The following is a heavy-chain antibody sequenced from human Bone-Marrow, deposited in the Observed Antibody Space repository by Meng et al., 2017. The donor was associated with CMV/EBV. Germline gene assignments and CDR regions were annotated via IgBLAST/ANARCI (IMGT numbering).Heavy chain of an antibody. CDR3: ARDLINNCSGGSCYRWFDP. J-gene: IGHJ5*02. V-gene: IGHV4-61*01. D-gene: IGHD2-15*01. Sequence: SETLSLTCTVSGGSVSSGSYYWSWIRQPPGKGLEWIGYIYYSGSTNYNPSPKSRVTISVDTSKNQFSLKLSSVTAADTAVYYRARDLINNCSGGSCYRWFDPWGQGTLVTVSS. CDR2: IYYSGST. CDR1: GGSVSSGSYY.